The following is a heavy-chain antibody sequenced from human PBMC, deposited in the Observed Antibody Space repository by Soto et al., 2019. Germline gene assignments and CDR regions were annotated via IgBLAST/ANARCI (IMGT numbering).Heavy chain of an antibody. V-gene: IGHV3-7*01. Sequence: EVQLVESGGGLVQPGGSLRLSCVASGFTFSRYWMSWVRQAPGKGLEWVANIKGDGGEKYYVDSVKGRFTISRDNPKNSMHLQMNSLRAEDTAVYYCARPLGWRDAFDFWGQGTMLTVSS. J-gene: IGHJ3*01. CDR3: ARPLGWRDAFDF. CDR1: GFTFSRYW. D-gene: IGHD2-15*01. CDR2: IKGDGGEK.